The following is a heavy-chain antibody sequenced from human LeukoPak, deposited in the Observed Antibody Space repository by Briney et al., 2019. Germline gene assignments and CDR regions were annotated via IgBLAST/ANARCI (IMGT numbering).Heavy chain of an antibody. Sequence: PGGSLRLSCAASGFTFSIYDMQLVRQAPGKGLEWVSGISRSGPTYYTDSVKGRFTISRDNSKNTLYLQMNSLRAEDTAVYYCSKGGYFNFENWGQGTMVSVSS. CDR1: GFTFSIYD. D-gene: IGHD2-2*03. CDR3: SKGGYFNFEN. CDR2: ISRSGPT. J-gene: IGHJ3*02. V-gene: IGHV3-23*01.